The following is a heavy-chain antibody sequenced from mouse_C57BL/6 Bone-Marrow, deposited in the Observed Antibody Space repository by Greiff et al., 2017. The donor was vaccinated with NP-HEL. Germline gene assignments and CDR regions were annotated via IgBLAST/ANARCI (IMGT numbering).Heavy chain of an antibody. D-gene: IGHD1-1*01. V-gene: IGHV1-72*01. Sequence: QVQLQQPGAELVKPGASVKLSCKASGYTFTSYWMHWVKQRPGRGLEWIGRIDPNSGGTKYNEKFKSKATLTVDKPSSTAYLQLSSLTSEDAALYYYASGYYGSSNMTTGAKAPHSQSPGYWGQGTTLTVSS. CDR1: GYTFTSYW. CDR2: IDPNSGGT. CDR3: ASGYYGSSNMTTGAKAPHSQSPGY. J-gene: IGHJ2*01.